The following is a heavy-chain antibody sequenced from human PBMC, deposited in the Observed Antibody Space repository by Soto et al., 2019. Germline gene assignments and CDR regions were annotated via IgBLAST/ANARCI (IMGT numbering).Heavy chain of an antibody. CDR3: ARGGPEDSTPSNWFDP. D-gene: IGHD2-2*01. CDR2: LIPIFGTA. J-gene: IGHJ5*02. V-gene: IGHV1-69*01. CDR1: GGTFSSYA. Sequence: QVQLVQSGAEVKKPGSSVKVSCKASGGTFSSYAISWVRQAPGQGLEWMGGLIPIFGTANYAQKFQGRVTITADDSTSTAYMELSSLRSEDTAVYYCARGGPEDSTPSNWFDPWGQGTLVTVSS.